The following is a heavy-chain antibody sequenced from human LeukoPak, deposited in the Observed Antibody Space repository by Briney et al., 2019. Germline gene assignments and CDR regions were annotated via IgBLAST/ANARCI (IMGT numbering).Heavy chain of an antibody. V-gene: IGHV1-69*13. D-gene: IGHD6-13*01. Sequence: SVKVSCKASGGTFSSYAISWVRQAPGQGLEWMGGIIPIFGTANYAQKFQGRVTITADESTSTAYMELSSLRSEDTAVYYCASQQQLVRGWFDPWGQGTLVTVSS. J-gene: IGHJ5*02. CDR2: IIPIFGTA. CDR1: GGTFSSYA. CDR3: ASQQQLVRGWFDP.